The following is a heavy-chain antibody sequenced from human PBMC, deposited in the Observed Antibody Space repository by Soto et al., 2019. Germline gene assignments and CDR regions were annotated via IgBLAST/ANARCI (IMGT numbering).Heavy chain of an antibody. CDR1: GGTFSSYA. CDR3: ASLGSGRITGTYYYYYGMDV. Sequence: SVKVSCKASGGTFSSYAISWVRQAPGQGLEWMGGIIPIFGTANYAQKFQGRVTITADESTSTAYMELSSLRSEDTAVYYCASLGSGRITGTYYYYYGMDVWGQGTKVTVSS. D-gene: IGHD1-20*01. V-gene: IGHV1-69*13. J-gene: IGHJ6*02. CDR2: IIPIFGTA.